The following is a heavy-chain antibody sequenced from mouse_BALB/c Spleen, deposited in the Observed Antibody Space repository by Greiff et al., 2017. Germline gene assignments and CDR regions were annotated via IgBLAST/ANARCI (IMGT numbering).Heavy chain of an antibody. D-gene: IGHD2-10*01. Sequence: VQLQESGPELVKPGASVKISCKASGYTFTSYGINWVKQRPGQGLEWIGYIYPGSGGTAYNQKFKGKATLTADKSSSTVYMQLSSLTSEDSAIYFCARPYYGNYEAMDYWGQGTSVTVSS. CDR3: ARPYYGNYEAMDY. CDR1: GYTFTSYG. J-gene: IGHJ4*01. V-gene: IGHV1-77*01. CDR2: IYPGSGGT.